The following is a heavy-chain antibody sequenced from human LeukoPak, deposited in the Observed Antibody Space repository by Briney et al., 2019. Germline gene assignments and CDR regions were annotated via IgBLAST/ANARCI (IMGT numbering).Heavy chain of an antibody. Sequence: SETLSLTCAVYGGSFSGYYWSWIRQPPGKGLEWIGEINHSGSTNYNPSLKSRVTISVDTSKNQFSLKLSSVTAADTAVYYCARGRGLRYFGWLGYYFDYWGQGTLVTVSS. D-gene: IGHD3-9*01. CDR3: ARGRGLRYFGWLGYYFDY. CDR1: GGSFSGYY. V-gene: IGHV4-34*01. J-gene: IGHJ4*02. CDR2: INHSGST.